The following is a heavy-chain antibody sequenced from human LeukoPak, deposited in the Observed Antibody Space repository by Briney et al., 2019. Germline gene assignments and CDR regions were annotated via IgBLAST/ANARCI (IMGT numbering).Heavy chain of an antibody. CDR2: VSRSGVGT. CDR3: AKDYEVGSIDY. CDR1: GFTFSTYG. J-gene: IGHJ4*02. V-gene: IGHV3-23*01. Sequence: PGGSLRLSCAASGFTFSTYGMSWIRQAPGKGLEWVSSVSRSGVGTYYADSVRGRFTISRDNSKNTVFLQMNSLRAEDSAVYYCAKDYEVGSIDYWGQGTLVTVSS. D-gene: IGHD3-16*01.